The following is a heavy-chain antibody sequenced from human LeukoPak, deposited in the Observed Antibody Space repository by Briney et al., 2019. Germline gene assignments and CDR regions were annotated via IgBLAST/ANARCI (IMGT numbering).Heavy chain of an antibody. CDR1: GASISSSSYY. V-gene: IGHV4-39*01. CDR3: ARQTRYCSGGSCYSYYYYMDV. J-gene: IGHJ6*03. D-gene: IGHD2-15*01. Sequence: SETLSLTCSVSGASISSSSYYWGWLRQPPGKGLEWIGSIYYSGSTFYHPSLKSRVTISVDTSKNQFSLRLSSVTAADTAVYYCARQTRYCSGGSCYSYYYYMDVWGKGTTVTISS. CDR2: IYYSGST.